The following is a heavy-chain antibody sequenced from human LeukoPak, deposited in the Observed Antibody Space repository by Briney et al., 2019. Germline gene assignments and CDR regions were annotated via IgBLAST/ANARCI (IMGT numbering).Heavy chain of an antibody. Sequence: PSETLSLTCTVSGGSVSSGSYYWSWIRQPPGKGLEWIGYIYYSGNTNYNPSLKSRVTISGDTSKNQFSLKLSSVTAADTAVYYCARGAVGYNPGYFDYWGQGTLVTVSS. J-gene: IGHJ4*02. V-gene: IGHV4-61*01. CDR3: ARGAVGYNPGYFDY. CDR2: IYYSGNT. CDR1: GGSVSSGSYY. D-gene: IGHD5-24*01.